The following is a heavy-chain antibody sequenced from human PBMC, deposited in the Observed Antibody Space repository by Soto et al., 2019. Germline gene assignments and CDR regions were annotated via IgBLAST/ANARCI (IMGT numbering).Heavy chain of an antibody. CDR3: ARNYGGADY. V-gene: IGHV3-48*02. CDR1: GFNLGIYG. D-gene: IGHD4-17*01. J-gene: IGHJ4*02. CDR2: SGSNVRTL. Sequence: GGSLRLSCTTSGFNLGIYGMGWVRQPPGKGLEWVAFSGSNVRTLYYGVSVKGRFTIVRDYAKTSVYLQMNNLTDEDTAVYYCARNYGGADYWGQGTLVTVSS.